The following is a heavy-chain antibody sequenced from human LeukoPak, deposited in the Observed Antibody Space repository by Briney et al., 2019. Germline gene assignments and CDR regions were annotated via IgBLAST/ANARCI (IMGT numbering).Heavy chain of an antibody. CDR1: GFTFSSYW. V-gene: IGHV3-7*01. CDR3: ARGPAAAGLFYYYYYYYMDV. Sequence: GGSLRLSCAASGFTFSSYWMSWVRQAPGKGLEWVANIKQDGSEKYYVDSVKGRFTISRDNAKNTLYLQMNSLRAEDTGVYYCARGPAAAGLFYYYYYYYMDVWGKGTTVTVSS. D-gene: IGHD6-13*01. J-gene: IGHJ6*03. CDR2: IKQDGSEK.